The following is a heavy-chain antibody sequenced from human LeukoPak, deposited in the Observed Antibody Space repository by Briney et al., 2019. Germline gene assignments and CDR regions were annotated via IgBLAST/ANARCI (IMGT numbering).Heavy chain of an antibody. CDR3: ARDQVGATPIDY. J-gene: IGHJ4*02. D-gene: IGHD1-26*01. Sequence: PGGYLRLSCAASGFTFSSYWLHWVRQAPGKGRVWVSHINPDGSATRYAHSVKGRFTIPRDNAKNTLYLQMNSLRAEDTAVYYCARDQVGATPIDYWGQGTLVTVSS. V-gene: IGHV3-74*01. CDR2: INPDGSAT. CDR1: GFTFSSYW.